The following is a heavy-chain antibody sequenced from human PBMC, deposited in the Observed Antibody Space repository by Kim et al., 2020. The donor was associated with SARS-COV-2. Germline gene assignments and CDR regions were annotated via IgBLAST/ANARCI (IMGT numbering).Heavy chain of an antibody. CDR3: ARARSTTIFGVVIIGHFDY. CDR1: GGSISSGGHY. CDR2: IYYSGST. Sequence: SETLSLTCTVSGGSISSGGHYWSWIRQHPGNGLEWIGYIYYSGSTYYNPPLKSRVTISVDTSKNQFSLKLSSVTAADTAVYYCARARSTTIFGVVIIGHFDYWGQGTRVTVSS. D-gene: IGHD3-3*01. V-gene: IGHV4-31*03. J-gene: IGHJ4*02.